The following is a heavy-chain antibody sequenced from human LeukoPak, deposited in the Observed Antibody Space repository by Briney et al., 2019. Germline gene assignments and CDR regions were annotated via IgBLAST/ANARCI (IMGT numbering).Heavy chain of an antibody. CDR1: GFTFSSYA. D-gene: IGHD3-22*01. CDR3: ARVASGYLFDY. V-gene: IGHV3-23*01. Sequence: GGSLRLSCAASGFTFSSYAMSWVRQAPGKGLEWISSISGSGNRTYYADSVKGRFTISRDNSKNTLSLQMNSLRAEDTAVYYCARVASGYLFDYWGQGTLVTVSS. CDR2: ISGSGNRT. J-gene: IGHJ4*02.